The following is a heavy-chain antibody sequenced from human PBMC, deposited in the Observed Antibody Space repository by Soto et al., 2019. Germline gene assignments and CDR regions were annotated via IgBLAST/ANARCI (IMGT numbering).Heavy chain of an antibody. CDR2: INHSGST. V-gene: IGHV4-34*01. D-gene: IGHD7-27*01. CDR3: ARVWGRIFDY. Sequence: QVQLQQWGAGLLKPSETLSLTCAVYGGSFSGYYWNWIRQPPGKGLEWIGEINHSGSTNYNPSLSSRVTISVDTSKNQFSLKLRSVTAADTDVYYCARVWGRIFDYWGQGTLVTVSS. J-gene: IGHJ4*02. CDR1: GGSFSGYY.